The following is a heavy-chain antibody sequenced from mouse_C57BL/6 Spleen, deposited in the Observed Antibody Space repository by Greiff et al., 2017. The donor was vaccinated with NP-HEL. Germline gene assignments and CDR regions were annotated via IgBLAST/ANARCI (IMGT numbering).Heavy chain of an antibody. CDR1: GYTFTSYD. CDR3: ARKRLYYGYGDGYFDV. V-gene: IGHV1-85*01. D-gene: IGHD1-2*01. J-gene: IGHJ1*03. CDR2: IYPRDGST. Sequence: QVQLKQSGPELVKPGASVKLSCKASGYTFTSYDINWVKQRPGQGLEWIGWIYPRDGSTKYNEKFKGKATLTVDTSSSTAYMELHSLTSEDSAVYCCARKRLYYGYGDGYFDVWGTGTTVTVSS.